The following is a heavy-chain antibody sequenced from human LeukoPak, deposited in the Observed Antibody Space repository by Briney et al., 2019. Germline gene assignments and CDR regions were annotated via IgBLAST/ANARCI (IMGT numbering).Heavy chain of an antibody. V-gene: IGHV4-61*02. J-gene: IGHJ5*02. D-gene: IGHD4-17*01. CDR2: IYTGGRT. CDR1: GGSISSGSYY. Sequence: PSETLSLTCTVSGGSISSGSYYWSWIRQPAGKGLEWIGRIYTGGRTNYNPSLKSRVTISVDTSKNQFSLKLSSVTAADTAVYYCARVYYGDYGRWFDPWGQGTLVTVSS. CDR3: ARVYYGDYGRWFDP.